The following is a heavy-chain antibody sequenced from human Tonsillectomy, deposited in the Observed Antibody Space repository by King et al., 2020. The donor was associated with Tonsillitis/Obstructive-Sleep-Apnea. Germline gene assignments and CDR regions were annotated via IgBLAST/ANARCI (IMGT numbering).Heavy chain of an antibody. CDR3: AREIGSSGWYPHFDY. CDR2: ISFDGSNK. J-gene: IGHJ4*02. Sequence: VQLVESGGGVVQPGRSLRLSCAASGFTFSSYAMHWVRQAPGKGLEWVAVISFDGSNKYFADSVKGRFTISRDNSKNTLYLQMNSLRAEDTALYYCAREIGSSGWYPHFDYCGQGTLVTVSS. CDR1: GFTFSSYA. D-gene: IGHD6-19*01. V-gene: IGHV3-30*04.